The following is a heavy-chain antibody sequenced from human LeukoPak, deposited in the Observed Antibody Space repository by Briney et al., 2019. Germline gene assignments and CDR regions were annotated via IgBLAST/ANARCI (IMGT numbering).Heavy chain of an antibody. CDR3: ARDTYYYDSSGYSAFDI. CDR2: TYTSGST. CDR1: AGSISSYY. Sequence: PSGTLSLTCTFSAGSISSYYWSWIRQPAGKGLEWIGRTYTSGSTNYNPSLKSRVTMSVDTSKNQFSLKLSSVTAADTAVYYCARDTYYYDSSGYSAFDIWGQGTMVTVSS. V-gene: IGHV4-4*07. J-gene: IGHJ3*02. D-gene: IGHD3-22*01.